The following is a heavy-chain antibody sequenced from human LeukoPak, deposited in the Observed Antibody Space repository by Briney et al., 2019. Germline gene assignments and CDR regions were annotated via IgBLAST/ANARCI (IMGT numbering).Heavy chain of an antibody. CDR1: GYTFTSYG. J-gene: IGHJ4*02. CDR3: ARDRLQTTEFDY. V-gene: IGHV1-18*01. D-gene: IGHD4-11*01. Sequence: ASVKVSCKASGYTFTSYGISWVRQAPGQGLEWMGWISAYNGNTNYAQKLQGRVTMTADTSTSTAYMELRSLRSDDTAVYYCARDRLQTTEFDYWGQGTLVTVSS. CDR2: ISAYNGNT.